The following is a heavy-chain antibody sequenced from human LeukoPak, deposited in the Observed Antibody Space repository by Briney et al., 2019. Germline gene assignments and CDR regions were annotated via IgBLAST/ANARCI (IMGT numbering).Heavy chain of an antibody. V-gene: IGHV3-23*01. CDR1: GFTFNNYA. J-gene: IGHJ4*02. D-gene: IGHD6-13*01. Sequence: GGSLRLSCAASGFTFNNYAMGWVRQAPGKGLEWVSLITNSGGGTYFADSVTGRFTISRDNSKNTLYLQTDGLRAEDTAIYYCAPDLRGSAWSLDDWGQGTLVTVSS. CDR2: ITNSGGGT. CDR3: APDLRGSAWSLDD.